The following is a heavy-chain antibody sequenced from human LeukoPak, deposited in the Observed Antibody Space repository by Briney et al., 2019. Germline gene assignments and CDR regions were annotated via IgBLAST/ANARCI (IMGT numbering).Heavy chain of an antibody. CDR1: GFDFGNYA. V-gene: IGHV3-30-3*01. CDR3: ARDSTYYYESGSSGPHYFDN. D-gene: IGHD3-10*01. Sequence: GGSLRLSCAASGFDFGNYAMHWVRQAPGKGLEWVSLIPSGGFYEYYADSVKGRFTISRDDSDNTLYLQLNSLRPEDTAVYYCARDSTYYYESGSSGPHYFDNWGQGTLVTVSS. CDR2: IPSGGFYE. J-gene: IGHJ4*02.